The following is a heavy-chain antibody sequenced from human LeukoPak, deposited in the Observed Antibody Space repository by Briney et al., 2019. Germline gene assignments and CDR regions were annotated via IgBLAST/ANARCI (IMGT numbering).Heavy chain of an antibody. J-gene: IGHJ4*02. Sequence: SETLSLTCAVYGGSFSGYYWCWIRQPPGKGLEWIGEINHSGSTNYNPSLKSRVTISVDTSKNQFSLKLSSVTAADTAVYYCARGRRTYSSGWYWVYWGQGTLVTVSS. D-gene: IGHD6-19*01. V-gene: IGHV4-34*01. CDR2: INHSGST. CDR3: ARGRRTYSSGWYWVY. CDR1: GGSFSGYY.